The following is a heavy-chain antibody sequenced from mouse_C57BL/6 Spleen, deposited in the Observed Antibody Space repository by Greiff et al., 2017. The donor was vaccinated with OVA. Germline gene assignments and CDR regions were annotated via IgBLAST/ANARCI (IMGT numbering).Heavy chain of an antibody. V-gene: IGHV1-59*01. CDR2: IDPSDSYT. D-gene: IGHD2-4*01. Sequence: VQLQQPGAELVRPGTSVKLSCKASGYTFTSYWMHWVKQRPGQGLEWIGVIDPSDSYTNYNQKFKGKATLTVDTSSSTAYMQLSSLTSEDSAVYYCARNYYDYDEFAYWGQGTLVTVSA. CDR1: GYTFTSYW. CDR3: ARNYYDYDEFAY. J-gene: IGHJ3*01.